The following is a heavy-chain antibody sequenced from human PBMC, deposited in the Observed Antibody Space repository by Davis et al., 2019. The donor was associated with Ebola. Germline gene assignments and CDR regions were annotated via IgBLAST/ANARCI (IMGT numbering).Heavy chain of an antibody. J-gene: IGHJ6*02. D-gene: IGHD2-15*01. CDR3: ARRGGDCSGGSCYSDWDYYYGMDV. Sequence: PGGSLRLSCKGSGYSFTSYWIGWVRQMPGKGLEWMGIIYPGDSDTRYSPSFQGQVTISADKSISTAYLQWSSLKASDTAMYYCARRGGDCSGGSCYSDWDYYYGMDVWGQGTTVTVSS. CDR1: GYSFTSYW. V-gene: IGHV5-51*01. CDR2: IYPGDSDT.